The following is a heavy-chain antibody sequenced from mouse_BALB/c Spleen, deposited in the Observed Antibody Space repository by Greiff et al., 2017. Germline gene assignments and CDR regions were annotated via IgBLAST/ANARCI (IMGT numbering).Heavy chain of an antibody. CDR3: ARDMTYYGNYPFAY. J-gene: IGHJ3*01. Sequence: EVMLVESGGGLVKPGGSLKLSCAASGFTFSSYAMSWVRQTPEKRLEWVASISSGGSTYYPDSVKGRFTISRDNARNILYLQMSSLRSEDTAMYYCARDMTYYGNYPFAYWGQGTLVTVSA. CDR2: ISSGGST. V-gene: IGHV5-6-5*01. D-gene: IGHD2-10*01. CDR1: GFTFSSYA.